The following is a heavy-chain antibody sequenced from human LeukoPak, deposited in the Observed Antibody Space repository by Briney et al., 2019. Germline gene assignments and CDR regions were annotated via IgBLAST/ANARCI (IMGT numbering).Heavy chain of an antibody. CDR3: AREGIAVAEIRLHNDAFDI. J-gene: IGHJ3*02. CDR1: GFTFSNAW. V-gene: IGHV3-11*06. Sequence: KPGGSLRLSCAASGFTFSNAWMSWIRQAPGKGLEWVSYISSSSSYTNYADSVKGRFTISRDDAKNSLYLQMNSLRAEDTAVYYCAREGIAVAEIRLHNDAFDIWGQGTMVTVSS. D-gene: IGHD6-19*01. CDR2: ISSSSSYT.